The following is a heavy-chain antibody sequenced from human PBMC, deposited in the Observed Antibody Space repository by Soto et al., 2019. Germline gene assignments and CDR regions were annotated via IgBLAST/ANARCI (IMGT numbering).Heavy chain of an antibody. J-gene: IGHJ4*02. Sequence: QPGGSLRLSCAASGFTFTSYAMGWVRQAPGKGLEWVSVISSGGSTYYADSVRGRFTISRDNSKDTLSLQMNSLRAEDTAVYYCAKRRGAGGNFDYWGQGALVTVSS. D-gene: IGHD2-15*01. V-gene: IGHV3-23*01. CDR2: ISSGGST. CDR1: GFTFTSYA. CDR3: AKRRGAGGNFDY.